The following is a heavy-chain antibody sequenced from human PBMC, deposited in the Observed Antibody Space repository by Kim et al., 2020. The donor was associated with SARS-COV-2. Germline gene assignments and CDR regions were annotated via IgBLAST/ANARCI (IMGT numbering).Heavy chain of an antibody. CDR1: GYTFTSYY. D-gene: IGHD2-15*01. Sequence: ASVKVSCKASGYTFTSYYMHWVRQAPGQGLEWMGIINPSGGSTSYAQKFQGRVTMNRDTSTSTVYMELSSLRSEDTAVYYCARDAQDATRIVVVVAATPVGGMDVWGQGPTVTVSS. CDR2: INPSGGST. V-gene: IGHV1-46*01. J-gene: IGHJ6*02. CDR3: ARDAQDATRIVVVVAATPVGGMDV.